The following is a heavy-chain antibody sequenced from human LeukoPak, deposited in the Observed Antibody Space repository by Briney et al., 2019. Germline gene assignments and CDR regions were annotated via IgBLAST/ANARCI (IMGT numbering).Heavy chain of an antibody. Sequence: ASVKVSCKASGYTFTSYYMHWVRQAPGQGLEWMGIINPSGGSTSYAQKFQGRVTMTRDTSTSTVYMELSSLRSEDTAVYYCATDGSSAWYEDYWGQGTLVLVSS. D-gene: IGHD6-19*01. V-gene: IGHV1-46*01. CDR1: GYTFTSYY. J-gene: IGHJ4*02. CDR2: INPSGGST. CDR3: ATDGSSAWYEDY.